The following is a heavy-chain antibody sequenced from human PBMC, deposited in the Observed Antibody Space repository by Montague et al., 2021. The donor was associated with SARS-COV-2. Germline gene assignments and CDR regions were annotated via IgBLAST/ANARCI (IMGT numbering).Heavy chain of an antibody. Sequence: SETLSLTCAVYGGSFSGYYWSWIRQPPGKGLEWIGEINHSGSTNYNPSLESRLTMSVDTSKNHFSLKLSSVTAADTAVYYCARLWDFYGSGSYKNSWFDPWGQGTRVTVSS. J-gene: IGHJ5*02. D-gene: IGHD3-10*01. V-gene: IGHV4-34*01. CDR2: INHSGST. CDR1: GGSFSGYY. CDR3: ARLWDFYGSGSYKNSWFDP.